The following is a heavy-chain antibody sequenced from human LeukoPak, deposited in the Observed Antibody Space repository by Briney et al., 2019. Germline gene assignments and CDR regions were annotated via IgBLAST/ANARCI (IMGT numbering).Heavy chain of an antibody. D-gene: IGHD6-6*01. CDR3: ARHRAYSSSSPFDY. J-gene: IGHJ4*02. Sequence: SETLSLTCTASGGSISSLYWSWIRQPPGKGLEWIGYIYYTGSTNYNPSLKSRVTMFVDMSKNQFSLRLSSVTAADTAVYYCARHRAYSSSSPFDYWGQGTLVTVSS. CDR1: GGSISSLY. V-gene: IGHV4-59*08. CDR2: IYYTGST.